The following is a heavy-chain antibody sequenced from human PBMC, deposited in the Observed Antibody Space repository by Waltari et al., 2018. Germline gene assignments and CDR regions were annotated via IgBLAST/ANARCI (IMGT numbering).Heavy chain of an antibody. CDR3: AKDTRTGPPAEFDP. V-gene: IGHV3-23*03. J-gene: IGHJ5*02. Sequence: EVQLLESGGGLVQPGGSLRLSCAASGFTFSSYAMSWVRQAPGKGLEWVSVIYGGGSTYYADSVKGRFTISRDNSKNTLYLQMNSLRAEDTAVYYCAKDTRTGPPAEFDPWGQGTLVTVSS. CDR1: GFTFSSYA. D-gene: IGHD1-7*01. CDR2: IYGGGST.